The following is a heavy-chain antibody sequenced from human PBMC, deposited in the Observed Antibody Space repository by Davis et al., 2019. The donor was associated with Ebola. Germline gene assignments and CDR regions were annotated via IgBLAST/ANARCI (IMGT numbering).Heavy chain of an antibody. Sequence: GESLKISCAASGFTFSSYGMHWVRQAPGKGLEWVAVIWYDGSNKYYADSVKGRFTISRDNSKNTLYLQMNSLRAEDTAVYYCARDNEDVLLWFGESYYYYGMDVWGQGTTVTVSS. V-gene: IGHV3-33*01. D-gene: IGHD3-10*01. CDR3: ARDNEDVLLWFGESYYYYGMDV. CDR1: GFTFSSYG. J-gene: IGHJ6*02. CDR2: IWYDGSNK.